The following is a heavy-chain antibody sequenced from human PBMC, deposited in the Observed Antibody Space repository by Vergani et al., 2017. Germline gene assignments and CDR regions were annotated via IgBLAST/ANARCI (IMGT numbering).Heavy chain of an antibody. J-gene: IGHJ6*02. Sequence: QVQLVESGGGLVKPGGSLRLSCAASGFTFSDYYMSWIRQAPGKGLEWVSYISSSSSYTNYADSVKGRFTISRDNAKNSLYLQMNSLRAEDTAVYYCAGVFLEWSPPYYYYYGMDVWGQGTTVTVSS. CDR1: GFTFSDYY. V-gene: IGHV3-11*06. CDR3: AGVFLEWSPPYYYYYGMDV. D-gene: IGHD3-3*01. CDR2: ISSSSSYT.